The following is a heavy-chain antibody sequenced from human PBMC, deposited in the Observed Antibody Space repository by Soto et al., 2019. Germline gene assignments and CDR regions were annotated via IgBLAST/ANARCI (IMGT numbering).Heavy chain of an antibody. Sequence: QVQLVQSGAEVKKPGSSVKVSCKASGGTFSSYAISWVRQAPGQGLEWMGGIIPIFGTANYAQKFQGRVTITADESTSTADMELSSLRSEDTAVYYCAKDAAAGFVYYYGMDVWGQGTTVTVSS. CDR2: IIPIFGTA. CDR1: GGTFSSYA. J-gene: IGHJ6*02. CDR3: AKDAAAGFVYYYGMDV. D-gene: IGHD2-2*01. V-gene: IGHV1-69*01.